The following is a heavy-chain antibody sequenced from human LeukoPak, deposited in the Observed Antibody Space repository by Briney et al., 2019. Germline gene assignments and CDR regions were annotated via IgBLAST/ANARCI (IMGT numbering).Heavy chain of an antibody. J-gene: IGHJ4*02. CDR3: ASGSGSYPRSPTTYFDY. CDR1: GFTFSSYA. Sequence: GGSLRLSCAASGFTFSSYAMHWVRQAPGKGLEWVAVISYDGSNKYYADSVKGRFTISRDNSKNTLYLQMNSLRAEDTAVYYCASGSGSYPRSPTTYFDYWGQGTLVTVSS. D-gene: IGHD1-26*01. CDR2: ISYDGSNK. V-gene: IGHV3-30*04.